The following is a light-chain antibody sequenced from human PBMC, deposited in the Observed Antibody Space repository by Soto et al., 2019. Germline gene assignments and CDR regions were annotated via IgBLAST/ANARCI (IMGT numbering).Light chain of an antibody. CDR1: QSVRSSF. Sequence: EMVLTQSPGTLSLSPGERATRSCRASQSVRSSFLAWYQQKPGQAPRLLIYGASSRATGIPDRFSGSGSGTDFTLTISRLVPEDFAVYYCQQYDNSPLTFGGGTKVEIK. V-gene: IGKV3-20*01. CDR2: GAS. J-gene: IGKJ4*01. CDR3: QQYDNSPLT.